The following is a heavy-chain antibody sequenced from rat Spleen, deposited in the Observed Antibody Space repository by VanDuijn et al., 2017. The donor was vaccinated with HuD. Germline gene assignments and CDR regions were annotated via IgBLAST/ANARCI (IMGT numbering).Heavy chain of an antibody. CDR1: GFTFSDFF. CDR2: ISSDGTST. D-gene: IGHD2-2*01. CDR3: ARAGYLRDWYFDF. J-gene: IGHJ1*01. V-gene: IGHV5-7*01. Sequence: EVQLVESGGGLVQPGRSLKLSCAASGFTFSDFFMAWVRQAPTKGLEWVATISSDGTSTYYRDSVKGRFTISRDDVKNTLYVQMDSLRSEDTATYYCARAGYLRDWYFDFWGPGTMVTVSS.